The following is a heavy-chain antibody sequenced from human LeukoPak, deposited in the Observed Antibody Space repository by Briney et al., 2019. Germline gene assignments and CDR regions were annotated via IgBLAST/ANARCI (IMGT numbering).Heavy chain of an antibody. CDR3: ARHEDRNWYFDH. J-gene: IGHJ4*02. V-gene: IGHV4-4*02. D-gene: IGHD1-1*01. CDR2: IYHSGST. CDR1: GGSISSSNW. Sequence: PSGTLSLTCAVSGGSISSSNWWSWVRQPPGKGLEWIGEIYHSGSTNYNPSLKSRVTISVDTSKNQFSLKLSSVTAPDTAVYYCARHEDRNWYFDHWGQGTLVTVSS.